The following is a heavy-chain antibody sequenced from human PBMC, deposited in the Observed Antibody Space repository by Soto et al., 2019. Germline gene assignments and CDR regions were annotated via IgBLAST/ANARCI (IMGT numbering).Heavy chain of an antibody. J-gene: IGHJ4*02. CDR1: GFTFSTYA. Sequence: EVQLLESGGGLVQPGGSLRLSCAGSGFTFSTYAMAWVRQAPGKALEWVSTISDSGSNTHYVDSVEGRFTISRDNSKSTVFLHMNSLRADDSAVYYCARDVGGSSLFDYWVQGTLVTVSS. V-gene: IGHV3-23*01. CDR2: ISDSGSNT. D-gene: IGHD1-26*01. CDR3: ARDVGGSSLFDY.